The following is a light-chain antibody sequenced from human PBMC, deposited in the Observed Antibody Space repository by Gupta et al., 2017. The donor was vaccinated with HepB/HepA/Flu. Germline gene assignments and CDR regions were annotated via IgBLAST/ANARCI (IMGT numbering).Light chain of an antibody. Sequence: QSVLTQPPSASGTPGQRVAISCSGSKSNIGSNHVYWYQQFPGMAPKLLIYRTTQRPSGVPDRFSASKSGTSASLAISGLRSEEEADYYCAVWDDSLRGHWVFGGGTRVTVL. V-gene: IGLV1-47*01. CDR2: RTT. J-gene: IGLJ3*02. CDR1: KSNIGSNH. CDR3: AVWDDSLRGHWV.